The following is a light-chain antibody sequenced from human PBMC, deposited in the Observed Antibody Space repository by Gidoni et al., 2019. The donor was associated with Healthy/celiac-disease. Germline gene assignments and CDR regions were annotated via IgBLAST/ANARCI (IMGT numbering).Light chain of an antibody. CDR2: LGS. V-gene: IGKV2-28*01. J-gene: IGKJ1*01. CDR3: MQALQTPWT. Sequence: DIESTQSPLSLPVTPGEPASISCRSSQSLLHSNGYNYLDWYLQKPGQSPQLLIYLGSNRASGVPDRFSGSGSGTDFTLKISRVEAEDVGVYYCMQALQTPWTFGQGTKVEIK. CDR1: QSLLHSNGYNY.